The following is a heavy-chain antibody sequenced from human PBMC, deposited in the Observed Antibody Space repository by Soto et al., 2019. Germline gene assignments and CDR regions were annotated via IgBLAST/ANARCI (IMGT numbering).Heavy chain of an antibody. Sequence: ASVKVSCKASGYTFTGYYMHWVRQAPGQGLEWMGWINPNSGGTNYAQKFQGWVTMTRDTSISTAYMELSRLRSDDTAVYYCARDYCSGGSCYFDYWGQGTLVTVSS. J-gene: IGHJ4*02. V-gene: IGHV1-2*04. CDR3: ARDYCSGGSCYFDY. CDR2: INPNSGGT. D-gene: IGHD2-15*01. CDR1: GYTFTGYY.